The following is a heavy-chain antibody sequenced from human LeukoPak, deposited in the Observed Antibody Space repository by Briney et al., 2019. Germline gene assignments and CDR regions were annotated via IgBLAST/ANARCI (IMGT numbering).Heavy chain of an antibody. CDR2: IRSKAHRYAT. CDR1: GFTFNGSA. Sequence: GGSLKLSCATFGFTFNGSALHWVRQASGQGLEWVGRIRSKAHRYATAYAASVKGRFTVSRDDSKNMAYLQMNSLKTEDTAIYYCTRRHYGDYVVDNWGQGTLVTVSS. V-gene: IGHV3-73*01. CDR3: TRRHYGDYVVDN. D-gene: IGHD4-17*01. J-gene: IGHJ4*02.